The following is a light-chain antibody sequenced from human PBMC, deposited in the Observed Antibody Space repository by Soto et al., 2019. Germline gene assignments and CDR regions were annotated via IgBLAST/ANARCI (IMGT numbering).Light chain of an antibody. J-gene: IGKJ5*01. Sequence: EILMTQSPGTLSVSPGERVTLSCRASQSVSAYLAWYQQKTGQAPRLLIYGASTRATGIPARFSGSGSGTEFTLTISSLQSEDFALYYCQQYQNWPLITFGQGTRLEIK. V-gene: IGKV3-15*01. CDR1: QSVSAY. CDR2: GAS. CDR3: QQYQNWPLIT.